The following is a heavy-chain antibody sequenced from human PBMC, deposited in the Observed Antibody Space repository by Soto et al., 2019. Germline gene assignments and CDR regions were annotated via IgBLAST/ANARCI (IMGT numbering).Heavy chain of an antibody. J-gene: IGHJ4*02. V-gene: IGHV4-30-4*01. CDR3: ARSDNYVLFQY. CDR2: IYYSGYN. CDR1: GGSISSGDYK. D-gene: IGHD4-4*01. Sequence: QVQLQESGPGLVKPSQTLSLTCTVSGGSISSGDYKWSWVRQPPGKGLEWIGYIYYSGYNYNNPSLTSRFTMSVDTSKHLFSLKLSSVTSAVTAGSYCARSDNYVLFQYWVQGTRVTVSS.